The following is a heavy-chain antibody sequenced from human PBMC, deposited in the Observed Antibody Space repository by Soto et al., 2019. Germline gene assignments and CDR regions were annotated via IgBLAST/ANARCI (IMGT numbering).Heavy chain of an antibody. D-gene: IGHD3-22*01. V-gene: IGHV4-31*03. Sequence: PSETLSVTCSVAGGSISSGGGYWSWISQHPGKGLEWIGYIYYSGSTYYNPSLKSRVTISVDTSKNQFSLKLSSVTAADTAVYYCARVKKYWDSSGNWFDPWGQGTLVTVSS. CDR2: IYYSGST. CDR3: ARVKKYWDSSGNWFDP. CDR1: GGSISSGGGY. J-gene: IGHJ5*02.